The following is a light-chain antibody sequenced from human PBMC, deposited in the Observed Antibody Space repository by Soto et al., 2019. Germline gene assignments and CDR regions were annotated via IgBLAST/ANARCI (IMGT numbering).Light chain of an antibody. V-gene: IGKV3-20*01. CDR3: QQYNNWPQT. Sequence: EILLTQSPGTLSLSPGERATLSCRASQSVSSSYLAWYQQKPGQAPRLLIYGASSRATGIPDRFSGSGSGTDFTLTISRLEPEDFAEYHCQQYNNWPQTFGQGTKVDIK. CDR2: GAS. CDR1: QSVSSSY. J-gene: IGKJ1*01.